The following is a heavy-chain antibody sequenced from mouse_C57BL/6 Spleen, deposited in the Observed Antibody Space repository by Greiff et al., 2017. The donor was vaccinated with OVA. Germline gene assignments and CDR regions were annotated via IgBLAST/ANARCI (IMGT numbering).Heavy chain of an antibody. CDR2: IDPSDSYP. V-gene: IGHV1-50*01. Sequence: QVQLQQPGAELVKPGASVKLSCKASGYTFTSYWMQWVKQRPGQGLEWIGEIDPSDSYPNYNQKFKGKATLTVDTSSSTAYMPLSSLTSEDSAVYYCARGPGTDYWGQGTTLTVSS. D-gene: IGHD4-1*01. CDR3: ARGPGTDY. CDR1: GYTFTSYW. J-gene: IGHJ2*01.